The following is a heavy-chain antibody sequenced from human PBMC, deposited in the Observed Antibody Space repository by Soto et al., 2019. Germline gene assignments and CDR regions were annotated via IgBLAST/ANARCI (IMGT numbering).Heavy chain of an antibody. CDR3: ARVSYDLVYYFDF. Sequence: QVQLRESGPGLVKPSDTLSLICTVSGGSISTYYWSWIRQPPGKGLEWIASVYYNGFTNYNPSLMSRVTMSVDTFRNQFSLRLNSVTAADTAMYYYARVSYDLVYYFDFWGQGTLVTVSS. D-gene: IGHD3-16*01. J-gene: IGHJ4*02. CDR2: VYYNGFT. V-gene: IGHV4-59*07. CDR1: GGSISTYY.